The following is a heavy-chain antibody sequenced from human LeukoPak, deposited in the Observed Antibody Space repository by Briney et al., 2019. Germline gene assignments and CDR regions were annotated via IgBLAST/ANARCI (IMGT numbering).Heavy chain of an antibody. CDR2: INWNGGST. CDR1: GVTFDDYG. J-gene: IGHJ4*02. V-gene: IGHV3-20*01. CDR3: ARTPTYYYDSSGYYPKSYYFDY. Sequence: GGSLRLSCAASGVTFDDYGMSWVRQAPGKGLEWVSGINWNGGSTGYADSVKGRFTISRDNAKNSLYLQMNSLRAEDTALYHCARTPTYYYDSSGYYPKSYYFDYWGQGTLVTVSS. D-gene: IGHD3-22*01.